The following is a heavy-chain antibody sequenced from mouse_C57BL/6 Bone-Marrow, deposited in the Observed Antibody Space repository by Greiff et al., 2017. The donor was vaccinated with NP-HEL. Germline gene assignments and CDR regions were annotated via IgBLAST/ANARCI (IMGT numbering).Heavy chain of an antibody. V-gene: IGHV1-9*01. CDR3: ARLTDYYGSSPYWYFDV. D-gene: IGHD1-1*01. J-gene: IGHJ1*03. CDR1: GYTFTGYW. Sequence: SGAELMKPGASVKLSCKATGYTFTGYWIEWVKQRPGHGLEWIGEILPGSGSTNYNEKFKGKATFTADTSSNTAYMQLSSLTTEDSAIYYCARLTDYYGSSPYWYFDVWGTGTTVTVSS. CDR2: ILPGSGST.